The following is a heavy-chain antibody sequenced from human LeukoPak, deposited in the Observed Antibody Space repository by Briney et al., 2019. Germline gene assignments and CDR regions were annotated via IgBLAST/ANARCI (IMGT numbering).Heavy chain of an antibody. CDR2: IIPILGIA. CDR1: GGTFSSYA. Sequence: SVKVSCKASGGTFSSYAISWVRQAPGRGLEWMGRIIPILGIANYAQKFQGRVTITADRSTSTAYMELSSLRAEDTAVYYCAKSPYQVGVGATLPWGQGTLVTVSS. V-gene: IGHV1-69*04. D-gene: IGHD1-26*01. CDR3: AKSPYQVGVGATLP. J-gene: IGHJ5*02.